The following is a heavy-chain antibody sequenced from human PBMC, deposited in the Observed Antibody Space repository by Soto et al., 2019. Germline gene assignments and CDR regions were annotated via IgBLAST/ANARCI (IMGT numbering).Heavy chain of an antibody. D-gene: IGHD3-3*01. Sequence: ASVNVSCKASGGTFSIYTISWVLQAPGQGLEWMGRIIPILGIANYAQKFQGRVTITADKSTSTAYMELSSLRSEDTAVYYCARESPGHDYDFNRFAPWGQGTLVTVSS. CDR2: IIPILGIA. CDR1: GGTFSIYT. V-gene: IGHV1-69*04. CDR3: ARESPGHDYDFNRFAP. J-gene: IGHJ5*02.